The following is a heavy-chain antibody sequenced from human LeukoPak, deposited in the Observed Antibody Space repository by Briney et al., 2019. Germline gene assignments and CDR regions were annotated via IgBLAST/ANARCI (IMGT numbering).Heavy chain of an antibody. V-gene: IGHV3-53*01. CDR2: IYSGGST. CDR3: ARGPSYYDFWSGLRGRNYYYYYMDV. J-gene: IGHJ6*03. Sequence: PGGSLRLSCAASGFTVSSNYMSWVRQAPGKGLEWVSVIYSGGSTYYADSVKGRFTISRDNSKNTLHLQMNSLRAEDTAVYYCARGPSYYDFWSGLRGRNYYYYYMDVWGKGTTVTVSS. CDR1: GFTVSSNY. D-gene: IGHD3-3*01.